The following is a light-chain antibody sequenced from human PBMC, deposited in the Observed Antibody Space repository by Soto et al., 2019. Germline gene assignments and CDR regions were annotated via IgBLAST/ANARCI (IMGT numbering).Light chain of an antibody. CDR3: QTWGTGILV. CDR2: LNCDGSH. CDR1: SGHSSYA. Sequence: QLVLTQSPSASASLGASVKLTCTLSSGHSSYAIAWHQQQPEKGPRYLMKLNCDGSHSKGDGIPDRFSGSSSGAERYLTISSLQSEDEADYYCQTWGTGILVFGGGTKLTVL. V-gene: IGLV4-69*01. J-gene: IGLJ3*02.